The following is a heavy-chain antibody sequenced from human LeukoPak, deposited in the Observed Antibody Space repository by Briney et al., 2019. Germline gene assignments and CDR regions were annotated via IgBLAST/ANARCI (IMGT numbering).Heavy chain of an antibody. CDR3: AREALGAVEPFDY. Sequence: PGGSLRLSCAASGFTFSSYGMHWVRQAPGKGLEWVAVIWYDGSNKYYADSVKGRFTISRDNSKNTLYLQMNSLRAEDTAVYYCAREALGAVEPFDYWGQGTLVTVSS. CDR1: GFTFSSYG. D-gene: IGHD6-13*01. CDR2: IWYDGSNK. V-gene: IGHV3-33*01. J-gene: IGHJ4*02.